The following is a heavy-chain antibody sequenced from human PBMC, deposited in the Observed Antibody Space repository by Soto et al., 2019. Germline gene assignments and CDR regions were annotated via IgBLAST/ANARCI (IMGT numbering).Heavy chain of an antibody. J-gene: IGHJ4*02. V-gene: IGHV5-51*01. CDR2: IYRGDSDI. CDR3: ARVGNSYVSFDY. CDR1: GYSFTSYW. Sequence: GESLKISCKGSGYSFTSYWIAWVRQMPGKGLEWMGIIYRGDSDIRYSPSFQGQVTMSTDKSISTAYLQWDSLKASDTAMYYCARVGNSYVSFDYWGQGTRVTVSS. D-gene: IGHD5-18*01.